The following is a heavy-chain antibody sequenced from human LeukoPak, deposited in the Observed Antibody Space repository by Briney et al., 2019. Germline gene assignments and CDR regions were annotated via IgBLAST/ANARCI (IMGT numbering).Heavy chain of an antibody. CDR1: GYTFTSYG. J-gene: IGHJ4*02. CDR2: ISAYNGNT. V-gene: IGHV1-18*01. D-gene: IGHD3-3*01. Sequence: GASVKVSCKASGYTFTSYGISWVRQAPGQGLEWMGCISAYNGNTNYAQKLQGRVTMTTDTSTSTAYMELRCLRSDDTAVYYCATYDFWSGYYQNYYFDYWGQGTLVTVST. CDR3: ATYDFWSGYYQNYYFDY.